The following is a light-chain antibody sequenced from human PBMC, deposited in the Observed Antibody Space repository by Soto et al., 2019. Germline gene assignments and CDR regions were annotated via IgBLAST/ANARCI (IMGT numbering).Light chain of an antibody. V-gene: IGKV1-39*01. CDR3: EKGYSAPWT. CDR1: QSISSY. J-gene: IGKJ1*01. CDR2: AAS. Sequence: DIQMTQSPSSLSASVGDRVTITCRAGQSISSYLHWYQQKPGKAPKLLIYAASNLRSGVPSRFSASGSGTDLTLTLNSLQPEDFATYYCEKGYSAPWTFGQGTEVEIK.